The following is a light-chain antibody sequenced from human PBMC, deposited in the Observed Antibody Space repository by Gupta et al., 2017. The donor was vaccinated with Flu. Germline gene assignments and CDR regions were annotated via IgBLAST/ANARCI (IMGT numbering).Light chain of an antibody. CDR1: QSLVYKNGITY. Sequence: PVTLVRPASIPYRSSQSLVYKNGITYLNWFQQRPGQSPRRLIYEFSKRDSGVPDRFSGSGAFTDFTLTSSSVEAEDVGVYYCRRGTLRWTFGQGTKMEI. V-gene: IGKV2-30*01. CDR2: EFS. J-gene: IGKJ2*01. CDR3: RRGTLRWT.